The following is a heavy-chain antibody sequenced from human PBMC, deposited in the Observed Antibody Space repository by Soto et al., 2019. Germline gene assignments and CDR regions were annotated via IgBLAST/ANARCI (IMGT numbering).Heavy chain of an antibody. Sequence: ASVKVSCKASGYTFTSYYMHWVRQAPGQGLEWMGIINPSSGSTSYAQKFQGRVTMTRDTSTSTVYMELSSLRSEDTAVYYCARPGLLDAFDIWGQGTMVTVSS. J-gene: IGHJ3*02. D-gene: IGHD1-26*01. CDR1: GYTFTSYY. CDR3: ARPGLLDAFDI. CDR2: INPSSGST. V-gene: IGHV1-46*01.